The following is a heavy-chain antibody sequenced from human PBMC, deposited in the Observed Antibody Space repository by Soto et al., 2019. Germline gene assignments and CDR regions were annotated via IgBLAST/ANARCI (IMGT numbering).Heavy chain of an antibody. CDR2: ISGSGGST. D-gene: IGHD6-13*01. CDR3: AKAQQLVYMGYYHGMDV. Sequence: GGSLRLSCAASGFTFSSYAMSWVRQAPGKGLEWVSAISGSGGSTDYADSVKGRVTISRDNSKNTLYLQMNSLRAEDTAVYYCAKAQQLVYMGYYHGMDVWGQGTTVTVSS. V-gene: IGHV3-23*01. CDR1: GFTFSSYA. J-gene: IGHJ6*02.